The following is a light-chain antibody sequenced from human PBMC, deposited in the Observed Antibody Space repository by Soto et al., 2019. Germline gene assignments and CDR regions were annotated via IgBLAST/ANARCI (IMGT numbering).Light chain of an antibody. V-gene: IGLV2-14*01. J-gene: IGLJ2*01. Sequence: QSALTQPASVSGSPGQSITISCTGTASDIGYYNYVSWYQHHPGKAPKLMIYEVSHRPSGVSNRVSGSKSGYTASLTISGLQAADEAEYYCSSYTNSRIRGFGGGTKLTV. CDR2: EVS. CDR3: SSYTNSRIRG. CDR1: ASDIGYYNY.